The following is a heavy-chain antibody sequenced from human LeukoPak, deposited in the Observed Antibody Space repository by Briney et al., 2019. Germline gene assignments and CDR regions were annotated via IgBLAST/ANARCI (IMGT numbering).Heavy chain of an antibody. CDR1: GYSISSGYY. CDR2: ISGSGGST. J-gene: IGHJ4*02. V-gene: IGHV3-23*01. D-gene: IGHD3-10*01. CDR3: AKDWRRGSDVRYFDY. Sequence: ETLSLTCTVSGYSISSGYYWGWIRQPPGKGLEWVSAISGSGGSTYYADSVKGRFTISRDNSKNTLYLQMNSLRAEDTAVYYCAKDWRRGSDVRYFDYWGQGTLVTVSS.